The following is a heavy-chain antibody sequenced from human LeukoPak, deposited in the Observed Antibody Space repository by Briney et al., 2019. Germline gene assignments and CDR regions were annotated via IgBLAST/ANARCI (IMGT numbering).Heavy chain of an antibody. V-gene: IGHV1-46*01. J-gene: IGHJ4*02. D-gene: IGHD3-16*01. CDR3: ARVRYRLAETYIDY. CDR1: GYTFTSYY. CDR2: INPSGGST. Sequence: ASVKVSCKASGYTFTSYYMHWVRQAPGQGLEWMGIINPSGGSTSYAQKFQGRVTMTRDTSISTAYMGLSRLRSDDTAVYYCARVRYRLAETYIDYWGQGTLVTVSS.